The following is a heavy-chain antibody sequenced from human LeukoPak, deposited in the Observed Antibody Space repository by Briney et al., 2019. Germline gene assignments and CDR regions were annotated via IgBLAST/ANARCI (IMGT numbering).Heavy chain of an antibody. Sequence: GGSLRLSCTASAFTFDDYAMSWVSQAPGKGLEWVSVIHKSAITYYADTVKGRFTISRDNSKNTLYLQMNSLRAEDTAVYYRARSLRVRGVPDYMDVWGKGTTVTISS. D-gene: IGHD3-10*01. V-gene: IGHV3-53*01. J-gene: IGHJ6*03. CDR1: AFTFDDYA. CDR2: IHKSAIT. CDR3: ARSLRVRGVPDYMDV.